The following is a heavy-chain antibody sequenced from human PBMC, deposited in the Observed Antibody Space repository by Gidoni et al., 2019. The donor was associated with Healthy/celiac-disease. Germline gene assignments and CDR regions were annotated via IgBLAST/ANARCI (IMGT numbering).Heavy chain of an antibody. CDR1: GYTFTSYA. D-gene: IGHD3-22*01. CDR3: ARPHSQYYYDSSGYFQH. V-gene: IGHV1-3*01. CDR2: INAGNGNT. Sequence: QVQLVQSGAEVKKPGASVKVSCKASGYTFTSYAMHWVRQAPGQRLEWMGWINAGNGNTKYSQKFQGRVTITRDTSASTAYMELSSLRSEDTAVYYCARPHSQYYYDSSGYFQHWGQGTLVTVSS. J-gene: IGHJ1*01.